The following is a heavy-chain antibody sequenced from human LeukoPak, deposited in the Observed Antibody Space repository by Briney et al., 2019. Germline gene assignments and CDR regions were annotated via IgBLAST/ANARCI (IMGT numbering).Heavy chain of an antibody. D-gene: IGHD5-18*01. V-gene: IGHV4-34*01. CDR3: ASPGGYSYGYNY. Sequence: SETLSLTCAVYGGSFSGYYWSWIRQPPGKGLEWIGSIYHSGSTYYNPSLKSRVTISVDTSKNQFSLKLSSVTAADTAVYYCASPGGYSYGYNYWGQGTLVTVSS. CDR1: GGSFSGYY. J-gene: IGHJ4*02. CDR2: IYHSGST.